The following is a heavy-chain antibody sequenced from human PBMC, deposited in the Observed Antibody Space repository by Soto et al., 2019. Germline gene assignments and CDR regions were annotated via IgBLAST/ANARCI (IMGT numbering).Heavy chain of an antibody. J-gene: IGHJ6*03. CDR1: GFTFSSYR. CDR3: AREGLQRDYYYMDV. Sequence: GGSLRLSCAASGFTFSSYRMSWVRQAPGKGLEWVANIKQDGSDKYYVDSVKGRFTISRDNAKNSLYLQMNSLRAEDTAVYYCAREGLQRDYYYMDVWGKGTTVTVSS. V-gene: IGHV3-7*01. D-gene: IGHD4-4*01. CDR2: IKQDGSDK.